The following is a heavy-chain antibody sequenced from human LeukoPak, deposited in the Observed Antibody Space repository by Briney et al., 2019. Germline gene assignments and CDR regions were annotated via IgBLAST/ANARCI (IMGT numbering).Heavy chain of an antibody. J-gene: IGHJ6*02. CDR1: GFTFDDYA. D-gene: IGHD2-15*01. Sequence: GGSLRLSCAASGFTFDDYAMHWVRQAPGKGLEWVSLISGDGGSTYYADSVKGRFTISRDNSKNSLYLQMNSLRTEDTALYYCAQSKHCSGGSCFRYGMDVWGQETTVTVSS. V-gene: IGHV3-43*02. CDR3: AQSKHCSGGSCFRYGMDV. CDR2: ISGDGGST.